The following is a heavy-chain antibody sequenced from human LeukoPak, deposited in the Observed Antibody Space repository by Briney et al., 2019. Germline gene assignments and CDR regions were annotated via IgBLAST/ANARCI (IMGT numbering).Heavy chain of an antibody. V-gene: IGHV3-21*01. Sequence: GGSLRLSCAASGFTFSSYSMNWVRQAPGKGLEWVLSISSSSSYIYYADSVKGRFTIARDNAKNSLYLQMNSLRAEDTAVYYCARDGLSGTSYDYWGQGTLVTVSS. J-gene: IGHJ4*02. D-gene: IGHD2-2*01. CDR3: ARDGLSGTSYDY. CDR2: ISSSSSYI. CDR1: GFTFSSYS.